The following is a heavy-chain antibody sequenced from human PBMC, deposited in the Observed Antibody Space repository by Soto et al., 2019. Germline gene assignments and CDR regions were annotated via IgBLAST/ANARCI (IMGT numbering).Heavy chain of an antibody. CDR3: AKEGDYIWGSYRYSAFDI. V-gene: IGHV3-23*01. J-gene: IGHJ3*02. CDR1: GFTFSSYV. CDR2: ISGSGGST. Sequence: GGSLRLSCAASGFTFSSYVMSWVRQAPGKGLEWVSAISGSGGSTYYADSVKGRFTISRDNSKNTLYLQKNSLRAEDTAVYYCAKEGDYIWGSYRYSAFDIWGQGTMVTVSS. D-gene: IGHD3-16*02.